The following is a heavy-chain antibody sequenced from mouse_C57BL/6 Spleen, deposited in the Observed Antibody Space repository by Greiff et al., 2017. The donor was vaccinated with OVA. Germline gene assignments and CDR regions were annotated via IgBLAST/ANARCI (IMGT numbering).Heavy chain of an antibody. CDR3: ARDYGSSYWYFDV. Sequence: EVQLQESGPGLVKPSQSLSLTCSVTGYSITSGYYWNWIRQFPGNKLEWMGYISYDGSHNYNPSLKNRISITRDTSKNQFFLKLNSVTTEDTATYYCARDYGSSYWYFDVWGTGTTVTVSS. CDR2: ISYDGSH. J-gene: IGHJ1*03. V-gene: IGHV3-6*01. CDR1: GYSITSGYY. D-gene: IGHD1-1*01.